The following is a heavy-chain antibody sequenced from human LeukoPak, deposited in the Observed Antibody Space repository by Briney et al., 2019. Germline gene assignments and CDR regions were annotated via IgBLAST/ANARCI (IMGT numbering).Heavy chain of an antibody. CDR2: INPKSGDT. Sequence: GASVKVSCKGSGYTFSGYYMHWVRQAPGQGLEWMGWINPKSGDTKYAQKFQGRVTMTRDTSISTAYMELSRLRSDDTAVYYCARDGYSGRFGPWGQGTLVTVSS. V-gene: IGHV1-2*02. J-gene: IGHJ5*02. CDR3: ARDGYSGRFGP. CDR1: GYTFSGYY. D-gene: IGHD1-26*01.